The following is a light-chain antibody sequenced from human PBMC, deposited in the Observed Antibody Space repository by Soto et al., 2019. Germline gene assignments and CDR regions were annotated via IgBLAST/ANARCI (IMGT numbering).Light chain of an antibody. J-gene: IGKJ1*01. V-gene: IGKV1-5*01. Sequence: DIQMTQSPSTLSASVGDRVTITCRASQSINSWLAWYQQKPGKAPNLLIYDVSSLVSGVPSRFSGSGSGTEFTLTISSLQPDDFATYYCLQHNTYPWTFGQGTKVDIK. CDR1: QSINSW. CDR3: LQHNTYPWT. CDR2: DVS.